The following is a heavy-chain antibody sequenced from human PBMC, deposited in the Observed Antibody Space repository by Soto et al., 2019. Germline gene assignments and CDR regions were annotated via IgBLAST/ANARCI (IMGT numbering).Heavy chain of an antibody. V-gene: IGHV3-66*01. CDR3: ARAAYSYGYFVY. J-gene: IGHJ4*02. Sequence: EVQLVESGGGLVQPGGSLRLSCAASGFTVSSNYMSWVCQAPGKGLEWVSVIYSGGSTYYADSVKGRFTISRDNSKNTLYLQMNSLRAEDTAVYYCARAAYSYGYFVYWGQGTLVTVSS. CDR2: IYSGGST. D-gene: IGHD5-18*01. CDR1: GFTVSSNY.